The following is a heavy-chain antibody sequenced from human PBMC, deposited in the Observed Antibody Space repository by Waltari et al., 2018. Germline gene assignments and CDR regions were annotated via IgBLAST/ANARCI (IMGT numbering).Heavy chain of an antibody. V-gene: IGHV3-30*18. CDR1: GFTFSSYG. CDR2: IWYDGSNK. J-gene: IGHJ4*02. Sequence: QVQLVESGGGVVQPGRSLRLSCAASGFTFSSYGMHWVRQAPGKGLEWVAVIWYDGSNKYYADSVKGRFTISIDNSKNTLYLQMNSLRAEDTAMYYCAKALDYWGQGTLVTVSS. CDR3: AKALDY.